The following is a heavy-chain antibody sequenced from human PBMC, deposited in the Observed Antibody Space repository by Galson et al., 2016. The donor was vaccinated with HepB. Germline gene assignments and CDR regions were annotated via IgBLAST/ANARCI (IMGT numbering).Heavy chain of an antibody. CDR2: ISWNSGSI. D-gene: IGHD1-26*01. J-gene: IGHJ1*01. Sequence: SLRLSCAASGFIFKDYAMHWVRQAPGKGLEWVSSISWNSGSIGHADSVKGRFTISRDNAKNSLYLQMNSLRAEDTASYYCAQDKASMSVGATNFQHWGQGTLVTVSS. CDR3: AQDKASMSVGATNFQH. V-gene: IGHV3-9*01. CDR1: GFIFKDYA.